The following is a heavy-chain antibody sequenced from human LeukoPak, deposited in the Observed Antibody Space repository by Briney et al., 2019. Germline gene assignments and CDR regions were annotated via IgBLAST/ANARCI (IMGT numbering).Heavy chain of an antibody. CDR2: INHSGST. D-gene: IGHD6-13*01. V-gene: IGHV4-34*01. J-gene: IGHJ1*01. CDR3: ARGLAAAGKYFQQ. Sequence: SETLSLTCTVYGGYFRGYYWGWIRQPPGKGLEWIGEINHSGSTNYNPSLKSRVTISVDTSKNQFSLKLSSVTAADTAVYYCARGLAAAGKYFQQWGEGSLVTVSS. CDR1: GGYFRGYY.